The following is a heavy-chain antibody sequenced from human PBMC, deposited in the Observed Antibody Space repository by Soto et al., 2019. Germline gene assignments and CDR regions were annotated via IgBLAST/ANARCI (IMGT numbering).Heavy chain of an antibody. CDR1: GGSISSGGYS. V-gene: IGHV4-30-2*01. CDR2: IYHSGST. Sequence: PSETLSLTCAVSGGSISSGGYSWSWIRQPPGKSLEWIGYIYHSGSTYYNPSLKSRVTISVDRSKNQFSLKLSSVTAADTAVYYCARVPGPWGQGTLVTAPQ. CDR3: ARVPGP. J-gene: IGHJ5*02.